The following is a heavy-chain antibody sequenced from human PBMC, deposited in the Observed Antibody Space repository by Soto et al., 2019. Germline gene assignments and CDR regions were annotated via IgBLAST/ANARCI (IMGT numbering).Heavy chain of an antibody. CDR2: IRSRSGTT. J-gene: IGHJ4*02. CDR3: TTSGNPNIVDH. CDR1: GFSFSKAW. V-gene: IGHV3-15*07. Sequence: EVQLVESGGGLVKPGGSLRLSCAASGFSFSKAWMNWVRQAPGKGLEWVGRIRSRSGTTDYAAPVNGRFTISRDDSKYTLYLQMNSLKVEDTAVYFCTTSGNPNIVDHWGQGTLVIVSS.